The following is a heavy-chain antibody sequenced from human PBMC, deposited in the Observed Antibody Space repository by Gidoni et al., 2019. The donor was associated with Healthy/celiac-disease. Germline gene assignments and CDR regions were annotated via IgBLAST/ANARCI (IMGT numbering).Heavy chain of an antibody. Sequence: EVQLLESGGGLLQPGGSLSLSCAAPGFTFSSYAMSGFRQAPGKGLEWVSASSGSGGSTYYEDSVKGRFTISRDNSKNTLYLQMNSLRAEDTAVYYCAKVSSGYYLMDWGQGTLVTVSS. V-gene: IGHV3-23*01. J-gene: IGHJ4*02. CDR1: GFTFSSYA. D-gene: IGHD3-22*01. CDR3: AKVSSGYYLMD. CDR2: SSGSGGST.